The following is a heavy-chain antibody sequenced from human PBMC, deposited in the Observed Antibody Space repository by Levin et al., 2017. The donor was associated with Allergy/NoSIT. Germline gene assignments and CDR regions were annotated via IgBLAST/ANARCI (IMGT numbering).Heavy chain of an antibody. CDR2: VYSDGTT. Sequence: GSLRLSCTVSGGSIISYYWSWIRQSPGKGLEWIGYVYSDGTTNYNPSLKSRVTISVDTSKNQFSLRLNSVTSADTAVYYCAKTKYSTLFDFWGQGTLVTVSS. CDR3: AKTKYSTLFDF. V-gene: IGHV4-59*01. D-gene: IGHD5-18*01. J-gene: IGHJ4*02. CDR1: GGSIISYY.